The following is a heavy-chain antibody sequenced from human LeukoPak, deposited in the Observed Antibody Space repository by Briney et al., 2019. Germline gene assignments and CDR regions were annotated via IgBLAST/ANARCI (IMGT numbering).Heavy chain of an antibody. CDR3: ARSASRATGYYNWFDS. V-gene: IGHV4-59*04. J-gene: IGHJ5*01. CDR2: IYYSGST. CDR1: GGSISSHY. D-gene: IGHD3-9*01. Sequence: PSETLSLTCTVSGGSISSHYWSWIRQPPGKGLEWIGSIYYSGSTYCNSSLKSRVTMSVDTSKNQFSLKLSSVTAADTAVYYCARSASRATGYYNWFDSWGQGTLVTVSS.